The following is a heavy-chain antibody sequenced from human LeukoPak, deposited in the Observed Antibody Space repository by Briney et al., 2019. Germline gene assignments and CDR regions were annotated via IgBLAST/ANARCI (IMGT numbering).Heavy chain of an antibody. J-gene: IGHJ4*02. CDR2: INDSGGT. CDR3: ATNWGSSGWFVPY. V-gene: IGHV4-34*01. D-gene: IGHD6-19*01. CDR1: GASFSGFY. Sequence: PSETLSLTCDVTGASFSGFYWSWIRQPPGKGLEWIGEINDSGGTNYSPSLQSRVTLSVDRSNTRLSLKVRSVTAADTAVYYCATNWGSSGWFVPYWGQGTLVTVSS.